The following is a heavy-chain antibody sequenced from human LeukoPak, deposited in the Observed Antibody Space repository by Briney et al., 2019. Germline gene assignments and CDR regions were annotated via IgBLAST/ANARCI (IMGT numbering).Heavy chain of an antibody. V-gene: IGHV3-23*01. J-gene: IGHJ6*03. CDR3: AKDETLTTMGSREYYYYYMDV. CDR2: ISGSGGST. Sequence: PGGSLRLSCAASGFTFSSYAMSWVRQAPGKGLEWVSAISGSGGSTYYADSVKGRFTISRDNSKNTLYLQMNSLRAEDTAVYYCAKDETLTTMGSREYYYYYMDVWGKGTTVTVSS. CDR1: GFTFSSYA. D-gene: IGHD4-11*01.